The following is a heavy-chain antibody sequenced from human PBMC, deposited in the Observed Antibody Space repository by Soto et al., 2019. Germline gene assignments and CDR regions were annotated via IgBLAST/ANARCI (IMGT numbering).Heavy chain of an antibody. J-gene: IGHJ5*02. D-gene: IGHD3-9*01. Sequence: ASVKVSCKASGYPFTSYGISWVRQAPGQGLEWMGWISAYNGNTNYAQKLQGRVTMTTDTSTSTAYMELRSLRSDDTAVYYCARDTQLRYFDWLLGDNWFDPWGQGTLVTVS. CDR2: ISAYNGNT. CDR1: GYPFTSYG. V-gene: IGHV1-18*01. CDR3: ARDTQLRYFDWLLGDNWFDP.